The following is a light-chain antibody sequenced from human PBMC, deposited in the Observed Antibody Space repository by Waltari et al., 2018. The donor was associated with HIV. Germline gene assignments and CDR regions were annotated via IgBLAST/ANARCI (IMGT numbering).Light chain of an antibody. CDR3: QQYNSDFYT. CDR1: QNVGSW. Sequence: IQMTQSPSMLYASVSDRVTITCRASQNVGSWLALYQQRPVRAPKLLIYKASTLEYGVPARFSGSGSGTDFSLTINGLHPDEFANYFCQQYNSDFYTFGQGTRL. V-gene: IGKV1-5*03. J-gene: IGKJ2*01. CDR2: KAS.